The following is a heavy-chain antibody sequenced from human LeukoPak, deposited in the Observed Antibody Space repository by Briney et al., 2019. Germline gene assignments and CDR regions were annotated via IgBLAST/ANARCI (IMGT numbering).Heavy chain of an antibody. J-gene: IGHJ3*02. D-gene: IGHD3-16*01. Sequence: PGGSLRLSCAVSGFTSSGDWMHWVPQAPGKGLVWVSRSKNDGSSTSYADSVKGRFTISRDNAKNTLYLQMNSLRAEDTAVYYCARELPRIGGQTDASDIWGQGTMVTVS. CDR1: GFTSSGDW. V-gene: IGHV3-74*01. CDR3: ARELPRIGGQTDASDI. CDR2: SKNDGSST.